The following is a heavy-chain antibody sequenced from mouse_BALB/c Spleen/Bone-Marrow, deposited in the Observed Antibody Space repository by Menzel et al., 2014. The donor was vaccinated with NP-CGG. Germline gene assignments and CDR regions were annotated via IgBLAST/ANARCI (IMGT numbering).Heavy chain of an antibody. V-gene: IGHV1S132*01. CDR2: IFPGTVTP. J-gene: IGHJ2*01. D-gene: IGHD2-10*02. Sequence: HVQPQQYGAELEKPGASVKLSCKPSGYTFTSYWIQWVNKRPGYDLRWIGEIFPGTVTPYYNEKIKGKANPTIDTSSSTASIQLSNLTSEDSAVYFCGRRGYGYLDYWGQGTTGTMSS. CDR1: GYTFTSYW. CDR3: GRRGYGYLDY.